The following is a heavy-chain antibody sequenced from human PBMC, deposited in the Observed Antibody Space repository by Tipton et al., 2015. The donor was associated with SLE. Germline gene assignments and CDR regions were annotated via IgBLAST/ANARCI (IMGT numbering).Heavy chain of an antibody. J-gene: IGHJ6*03. V-gene: IGHV4-59*12. CDR1: GGSISPYY. CDR3: ARDTMFRGVRSQSGHFYYYMDV. CDR2: VYYSGST. Sequence: GLVKPSETLSLTCTVSGGSISPYYWSWVRQPPGKGLEWIGYVYYSGSTMYNSSLRSRVTMAVDTSKNQFSLRMTSVTAADTAVYYCARDTMFRGVRSQSGHFYYYMDVWGKGTTVTVSS. D-gene: IGHD3-10*01.